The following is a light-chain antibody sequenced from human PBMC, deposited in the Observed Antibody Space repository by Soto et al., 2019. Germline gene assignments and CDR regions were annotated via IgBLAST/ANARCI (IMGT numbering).Light chain of an antibody. Sequence: QSVLTKPASVSGSPGQSITISCAGTNSDIGAYNFVSWYQQHPGKAPKLIIYEVSHRPSGISNRFSCSKSGNTASLTISWLQPYDESDYYCSSYRSSSTPVFGGGTKLTVL. CDR2: EVS. V-gene: IGLV2-14*01. J-gene: IGLJ3*02. CDR1: NSDIGAYNF. CDR3: SSYRSSSTPV.